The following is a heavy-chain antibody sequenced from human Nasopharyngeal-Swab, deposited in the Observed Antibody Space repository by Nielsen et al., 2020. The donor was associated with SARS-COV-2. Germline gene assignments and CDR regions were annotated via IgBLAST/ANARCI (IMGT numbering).Heavy chain of an antibody. CDR2: IHSDGNT. Sequence: GGSPRLSCAASGFTVSSSYMSWVRQAPGQGLEWVSTIHSDGNTYFADSVRGRFSSYRDNYRNTLSLEMNSLRAEDTAVYYCASRGAANDPSTRDLPYSRRTFDLWGRGTLVTVSS. CDR3: ASRGAANDPSTRDLPYSRRTFDL. D-gene: IGHD4-11*01. CDR1: GFTVSSSY. V-gene: IGHV3-53*01. J-gene: IGHJ2*01.